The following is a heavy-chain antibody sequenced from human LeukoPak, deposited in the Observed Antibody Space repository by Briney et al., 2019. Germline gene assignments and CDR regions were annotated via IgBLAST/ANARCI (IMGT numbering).Heavy chain of an antibody. J-gene: IGHJ4*02. CDR1: GYTFTSYY. CDR3: ARGKGVMITFGGVMGY. Sequence: ASVKVSCKASGYTFTSYYMHWVREAPGQGLEWMGIINPSGGSTSYAQKFQGRVTMTRDTSTSTVYMELSSLRSEDTDVYYCARGKGVMITFGGVMGYWGQGTLVSVSS. CDR2: INPSGGST. V-gene: IGHV1-46*01. D-gene: IGHD3-16*01.